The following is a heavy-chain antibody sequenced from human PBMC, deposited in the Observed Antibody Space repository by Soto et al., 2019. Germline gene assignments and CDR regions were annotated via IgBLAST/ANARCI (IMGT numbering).Heavy chain of an antibody. Sequence: ASVKVSCKASGYTFTGYYMHWVRQAPGQGLEWMGWINPNSGGTNYAQKFQGRVTMTGDTSISTAYMELSRLRSDDTAVYYCARIRGSYYSYFEYWGQGTLVTVSS. J-gene: IGHJ4*02. CDR2: INPNSGGT. D-gene: IGHD1-26*01. CDR3: ARIRGSYYSYFEY. V-gene: IGHV1-2*02. CDR1: GYTFTGYY.